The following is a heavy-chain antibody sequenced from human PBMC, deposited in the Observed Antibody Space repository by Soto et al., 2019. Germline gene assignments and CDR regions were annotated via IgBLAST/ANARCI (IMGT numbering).Heavy chain of an antibody. CDR2: VNPIVSMS. CDR1: GDTFNFYS. J-gene: IGHJ4*02. Sequence: QVQLVQSGAEVKRPGSSVMVSCKASGDTFNFYSINWVRQAPGLGLEWMGRVNPIVSMSNYAQRFQGRVTMTANKSTTTVYMELSGLRSEDKAIYYCATSYGSGYRAFDYWGQGALVTVSS. D-gene: IGHD3-10*01. V-gene: IGHV1-69*04. CDR3: ATSYGSGYRAFDY.